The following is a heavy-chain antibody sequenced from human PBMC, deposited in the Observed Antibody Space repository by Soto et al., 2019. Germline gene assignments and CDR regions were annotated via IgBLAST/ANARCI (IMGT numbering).Heavy chain of an antibody. V-gene: IGHV1-69*13. CDR1: GGTFSSYS. CDR2: IIPIFGTA. J-gene: IGHJ5*02. D-gene: IGHD6-6*01. CDR3: ASSISNVYWFDT. Sequence: SVKVSCNASGGTFSSYSMSWVRQAPGQGLEWMGGIIPIFGTANYAQKFQGRVTITADESTSTAYMELSSLISDYTAVYYCASSISNVYWFDTWGQGTMVTVSS.